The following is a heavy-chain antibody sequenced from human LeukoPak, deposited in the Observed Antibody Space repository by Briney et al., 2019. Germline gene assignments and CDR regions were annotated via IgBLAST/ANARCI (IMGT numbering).Heavy chain of an antibody. Sequence: GGSLRLSCAASGFTFSSYAMSWVRQPPGKGLEWVSAISGSGGSTYYADSVKARFTISRDNSKNTLYLQMNSLRAEDTAVYYCAANPFSSGWADYWGQGTLVTVSS. V-gene: IGHV3-23*01. CDR2: ISGSGGST. J-gene: IGHJ4*02. CDR3: AANPFSSGWADY. D-gene: IGHD6-19*01. CDR1: GFTFSSYA.